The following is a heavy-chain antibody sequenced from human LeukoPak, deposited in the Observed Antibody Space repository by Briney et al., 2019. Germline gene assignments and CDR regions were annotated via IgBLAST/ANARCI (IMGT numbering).Heavy chain of an antibody. D-gene: IGHD1-26*01. CDR2: IHYSGST. CDR3: AGGRNWFDP. J-gene: IGHJ5*02. CDR1: GASVSSGSYY. V-gene: IGHV4-61*01. Sequence: SETLSLTCNVSGASVSSGSYYWSWIRQPPGKGLEWIGNIHYSGSTNYNPSLKSRVTISVDTSKNQFSLKLSSVTAADTAVYYCAGGRNWFDPWGQRTLVTVSS.